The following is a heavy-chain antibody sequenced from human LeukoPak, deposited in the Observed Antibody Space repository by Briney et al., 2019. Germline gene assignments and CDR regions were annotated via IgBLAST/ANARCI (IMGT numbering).Heavy chain of an antibody. CDR3: ARGRGYTYGGEYYFDY. J-gene: IGHJ4*02. Sequence: GESLRLSCAASGFPVSSNYMSWVRQAPGKGLEWVSVVYSGGNTYYAASVKGRFTISRDNSKNTLYLQMNSLRAEDTAVYYCARGRGYTYGGEYYFDYWGQGTLVTVSS. V-gene: IGHV3-53*01. D-gene: IGHD5-18*01. CDR1: GFPVSSNY. CDR2: VYSGGNT.